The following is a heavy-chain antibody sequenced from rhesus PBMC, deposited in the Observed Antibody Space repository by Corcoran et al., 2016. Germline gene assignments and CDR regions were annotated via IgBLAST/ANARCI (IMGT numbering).Heavy chain of an antibody. CDR1: GSSINSGYY. D-gene: IGHD2-27*01. CDR3: ARGYCSNIYCYPTQIDS. J-gene: IGHJ4*01. V-gene: IGHV4-99*02. Sequence: QVQLQESGPGLVKPSETLSLTCAVSGSSINSGYYWGWVRQPPGKGLDYIGYLSGRSGRNTYNPSLEIRGHDSIDTSTNQCSLKRGSVTAAVPALYYCARGYCSNIYCYPTQIDSWGPGVLGTVSS. CDR2: LSGRSGRN.